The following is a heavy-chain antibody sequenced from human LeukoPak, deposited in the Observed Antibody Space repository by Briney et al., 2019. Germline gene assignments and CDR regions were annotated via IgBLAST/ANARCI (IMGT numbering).Heavy chain of an antibody. CDR3: AKVFAYCGGGCYFDAFDI. CDR1: GFTFSSYG. CDR2: IRYDGSNK. D-gene: IGHD2-21*01. J-gene: IGHJ3*02. Sequence: GGSLRLSCAASGFTFSSYGMHWVRQAPGKGLEWVAFIRYDGSNKYYADSVKGRFTISRDNSKNTLYLQMNSLRAEDTAVYYCAKVFAYCGGGCYFDAFDIWGEGTMVTVSS. V-gene: IGHV3-30*02.